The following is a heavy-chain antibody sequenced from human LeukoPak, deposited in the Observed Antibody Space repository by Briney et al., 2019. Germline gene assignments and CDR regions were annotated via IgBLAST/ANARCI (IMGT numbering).Heavy chain of an antibody. CDR2: IDDSGNT. V-gene: IGHV4-59*01. J-gene: IGHJ3*02. D-gene: IGHD3-10*01. Sequence: PSETLSLTCTVSGGSISRYYWSWIRRPPGKGLEWIGYIDDSGNTNYNPSLKRQVTISVDKSKNQFSLKLSFVTAADTAMYYCARSDYHNSGSHTVFDAFDIWGQGTRVTVSS. CDR1: GGSISRYY. CDR3: ARSDYHNSGSHTVFDAFDI.